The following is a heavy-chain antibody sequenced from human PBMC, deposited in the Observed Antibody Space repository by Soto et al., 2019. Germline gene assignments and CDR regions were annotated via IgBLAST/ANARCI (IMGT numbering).Heavy chain of an antibody. D-gene: IGHD7-27*01. Sequence: SEILSLTCTVSGGSISSYYWSWIRQPPGKGLEWIGYIYYSGSTNYNPSLKSRVTISVDTSKNQFSLKLSSVTAADTAVYYCARRWGTYFDYWGQGTLVTVSS. J-gene: IGHJ4*02. CDR1: GGSISSYY. V-gene: IGHV4-59*01. CDR2: IYYSGST. CDR3: ARRWGTYFDY.